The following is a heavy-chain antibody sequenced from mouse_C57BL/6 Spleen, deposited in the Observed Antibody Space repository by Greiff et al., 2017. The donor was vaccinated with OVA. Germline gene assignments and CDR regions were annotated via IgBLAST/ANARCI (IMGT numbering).Heavy chain of an antibody. CDR1: GYTFTSYW. D-gene: IGHD1-1*01. Sequence: VQLQQPGAELVMPGASVKLSCKASGYTFTSYWMHWVKQRPGQGLEWIGEIDPSDSYTNYNQKFKGKSTLTVDKSSSTAYMQLSSLTSEDSAVYYCARGIIVITTVVANFDYWGQGTTLTVSS. V-gene: IGHV1-69*01. CDR2: IDPSDSYT. CDR3: ARGIIVITTVVANFDY. J-gene: IGHJ2*01.